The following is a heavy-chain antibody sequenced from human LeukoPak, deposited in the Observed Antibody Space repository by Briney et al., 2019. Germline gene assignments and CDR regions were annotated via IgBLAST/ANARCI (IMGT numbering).Heavy chain of an antibody. CDR3: ARSSYGNLVLFDY. Sequence: LPGGSLRLSCAASGFTFGNSWMTWVRQAPGKGLEWVANIKQDGSEKYYVDSVKGRFTISRDNAKNSLYLQMNSLRAEDTAVYYCARSSYGNLVLFDYWGQGTLVTVSS. J-gene: IGHJ4*02. CDR1: GFTFGNSW. CDR2: IKQDGSEK. V-gene: IGHV3-7*03. D-gene: IGHD4-23*01.